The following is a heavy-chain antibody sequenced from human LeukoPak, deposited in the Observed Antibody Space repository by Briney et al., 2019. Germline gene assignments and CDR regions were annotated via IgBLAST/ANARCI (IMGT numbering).Heavy chain of an antibody. CDR2: IYYSGST. CDR1: GGSISSSSYY. CDR3: ARHNSGWDY. D-gene: IGHD6-19*01. Sequence: TSETLSLTCTVSGGSISSSSYYWGWIRQPPGKGLEWIGSIYYSGSTYYNPSLKSRVTISVDTSKNQFSLKLSSVTAADTAVYYCARHNSGWDYWGQGTLVTVSS. J-gene: IGHJ4*02. V-gene: IGHV4-39*01.